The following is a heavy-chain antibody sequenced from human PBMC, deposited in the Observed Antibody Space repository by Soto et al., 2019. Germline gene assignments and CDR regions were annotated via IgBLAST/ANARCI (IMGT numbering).Heavy chain of an antibody. CDR3: ARRAVVAVTGSLDNWLDP. Sequence: SATLSLTCTVSGVSIACYNCNWLRQPPGKALDWIGYVYNSGSTNYNPSLKSRVTISVDTSNYQFSLKVNSVTAADTALYYCARRAVVAVTGSLDNWLDPWGQGILVTVS. J-gene: IGHJ5*02. CDR1: GVSIACYN. D-gene: IGHD2-21*01. V-gene: IGHV4-59*01. CDR2: VYNSGST.